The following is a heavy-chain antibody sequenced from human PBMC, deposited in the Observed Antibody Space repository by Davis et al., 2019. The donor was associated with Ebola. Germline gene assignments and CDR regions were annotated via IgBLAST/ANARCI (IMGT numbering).Heavy chain of an antibody. J-gene: IGHJ3*02. CDR1: GASISSAGYS. V-gene: IGHV4-30-2*01. D-gene: IGHD3-22*01. CDR3: ARDRGYYENDDAFDI. CDR2: IYPSGIT. Sequence: SEPLSLTCAVPGASISSAGYSWSWIRQPPGKGLEWIGYIYPSGITYYRPSLKSRAAISMDRSKNQFSLNLSSVTAADTAVYYCARDRGYYENDDAFDIWGQGTMVTVSS.